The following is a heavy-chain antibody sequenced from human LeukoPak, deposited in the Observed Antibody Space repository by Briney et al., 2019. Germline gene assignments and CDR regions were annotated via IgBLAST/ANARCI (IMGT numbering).Heavy chain of an antibody. CDR3: AREYQLLLGRFDP. Sequence: PSETLSLTCTVSGGSISSGSYYWSWIRQPAGKGLEWIGRIYTSGSANYNPSLKSRVTISVDTSKNQFSLKLSSVTAADTAVYYCAREYQLLLGRFDPWGRGTLVTVSS. CDR1: GGSISSGSYY. J-gene: IGHJ5*02. D-gene: IGHD2-2*01. V-gene: IGHV4-61*02. CDR2: IYTSGSA.